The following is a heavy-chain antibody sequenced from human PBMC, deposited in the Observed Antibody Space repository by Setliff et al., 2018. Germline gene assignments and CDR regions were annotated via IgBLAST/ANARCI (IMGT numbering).Heavy chain of an antibody. V-gene: IGHV1-69*13. CDR1: GGTFNTYG. D-gene: IGHD4-4*01. Sequence: SVKVSCKASGGTFNTYGISWVRLAPGQGLEWIGRVIPLFGTTNYAQKFQDRVAISADESTSTAYMELRSLRSEDTAIYYCARDTHINYNNPQVGWFDPWGQGTQVTVSS. CDR3: ARDTHINYNNPQVGWFDP. J-gene: IGHJ5*02. CDR2: VIPLFGTT.